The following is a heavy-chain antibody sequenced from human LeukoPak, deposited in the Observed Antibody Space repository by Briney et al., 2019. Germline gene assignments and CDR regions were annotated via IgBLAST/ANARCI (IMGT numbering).Heavy chain of an antibody. D-gene: IGHD1-14*01. CDR1: GGTFSSYA. Sequence: SVKVSCKAPGGTFSSYAISWVRQAPGQGLEWMGRIIPILGIANYAQKFQGRVTITADKSTSTAYMELSSLRSEDTAVYYCARYHNDRDDWGQGTLVTVSS. CDR3: ARYHNDRDD. CDR2: IIPILGIA. V-gene: IGHV1-69*04. J-gene: IGHJ4*02.